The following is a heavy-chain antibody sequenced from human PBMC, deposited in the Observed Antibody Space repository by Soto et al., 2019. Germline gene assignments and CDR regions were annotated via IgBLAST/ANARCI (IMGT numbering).Heavy chain of an antibody. Sequence: QVQLVESGGGVVQPGRSLRPSCAVSGFTVSTYGMHWFSQAPGKGLEWVAVISRDGGTKYYADSVKGRFTISRDNSRNTLFLEMNSLRGDDMAVYYCTGEVASGYWGQGTLVTVSS. D-gene: IGHD2-8*02. CDR2: ISRDGGTK. CDR3: TGEVASGY. CDR1: GFTVSTYG. V-gene: IGHV3-30*03. J-gene: IGHJ4*02.